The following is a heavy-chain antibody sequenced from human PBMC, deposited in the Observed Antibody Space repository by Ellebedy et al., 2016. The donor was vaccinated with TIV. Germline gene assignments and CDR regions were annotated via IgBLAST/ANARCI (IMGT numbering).Heavy chain of an antibody. CDR2: IRSKANSYAT. Sequence: GGSLRLXCAASGFTFSGSAMHWVRQASGKGLEWVGRIRSKANSYATAYAASVKGRFTISRDDSKNTAYLQMNSLKTEDTAVYYCTRHGWELLPGAFDIWGQGTMVTVSS. D-gene: IGHD1-26*01. V-gene: IGHV3-73*01. CDR1: GFTFSGSA. J-gene: IGHJ3*02. CDR3: TRHGWELLPGAFDI.